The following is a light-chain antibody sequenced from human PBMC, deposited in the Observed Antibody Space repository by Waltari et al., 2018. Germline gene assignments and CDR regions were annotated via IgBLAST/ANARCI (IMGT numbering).Light chain of an antibody. CDR1: QGITNF. CDR3: QQYDNFPPT. J-gene: IGKJ4*01. Sequence: SLGDRVIITCQASQGITNFLHWYQQKLGKAPKLLISDASILRTGVPSRFSGRGSGTDFTFTISGLQPEDVGTYYCQQYDNFPPTFGGGTRVEIK. V-gene: IGKV1-33*01. CDR2: DAS.